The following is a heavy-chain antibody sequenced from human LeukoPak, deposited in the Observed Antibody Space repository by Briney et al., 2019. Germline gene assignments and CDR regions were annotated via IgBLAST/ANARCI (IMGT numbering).Heavy chain of an antibody. CDR3: ARATSWGSGRPLVRGYYFDY. CDR1: GGSFSGYY. CDR2: INHSGST. D-gene: IGHD3-10*01. J-gene: IGHJ4*02. V-gene: IGHV4-34*01. Sequence: SETLSLTCAVYGGSFSGYYWSWIRQPPGKGLEWIGEINHSGSTNYNPSLKSRVTISVDTSKNQSSLKLSSVTAADTAVYYCARATSWGSGRPLVRGYYFDYWGQGTLVTVSS.